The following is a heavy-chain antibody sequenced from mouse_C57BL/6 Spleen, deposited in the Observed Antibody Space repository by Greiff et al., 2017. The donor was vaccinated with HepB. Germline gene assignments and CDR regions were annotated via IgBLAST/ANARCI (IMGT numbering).Heavy chain of an antibody. D-gene: IGHD2-2*01. V-gene: IGHV3-6*01. CDR1: GYSITSGYY. CDR3: ARGGYGYEDYFDY. Sequence: EVQLQQSGPGLVKPSQSLSLTCSVTGYSITSGYYWNWIRQFPGNKLEWMGYISYDGSNNYNPSLKNRISITRDTSKNQFFLKLNSVTTEDTATYYCARGGYGYEDYFDYWGQGTTLTVSS. CDR2: ISYDGSN. J-gene: IGHJ2*01.